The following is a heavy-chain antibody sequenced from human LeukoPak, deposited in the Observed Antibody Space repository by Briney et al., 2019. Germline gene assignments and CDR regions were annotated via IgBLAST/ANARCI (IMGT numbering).Heavy chain of an antibody. CDR2: IYTSGNT. D-gene: IGHD2-15*01. CDR1: GGSISSYY. CDR3: ARVDPRAAFFDY. J-gene: IGHJ4*02. Sequence: PSETLSLTCTVSGGSISSYYWTWIRQPAGKGLEWIGRIYTSGNTGYNPSLKSRVTMSVDTSKNQFSLNLSSVTAADTAVYYCARVDPRAAFFDYWGQGTLVTVSS. V-gene: IGHV4-4*07.